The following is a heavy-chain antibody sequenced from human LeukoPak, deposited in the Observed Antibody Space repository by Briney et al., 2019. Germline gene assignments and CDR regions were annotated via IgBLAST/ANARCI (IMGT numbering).Heavy chain of an antibody. D-gene: IGHD1-26*01. CDR2: IWYDGSNK. V-gene: IGHV3-33*06. Sequence: GRSLRLSCAASGFTFSSYGMHWVRQAPGKGLEWVTVIWYDGSNKYYADSVKGRFTISRDNSKNTLYLQMNSLRAEDTAVYYCAKEGPHSGSYPDAFDIWGQGTMVTASS. J-gene: IGHJ3*02. CDR3: AKEGPHSGSYPDAFDI. CDR1: GFTFSSYG.